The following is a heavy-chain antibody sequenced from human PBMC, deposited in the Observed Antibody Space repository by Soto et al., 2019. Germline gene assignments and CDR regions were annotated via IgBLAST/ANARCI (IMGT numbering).Heavy chain of an antibody. Sequence: PSETLSLTCTVSGGSISSGGYYWSWIRQHPGKGLEWIGYIYYSGSTYYNPSLKSRVTISVDTSKNQFSLKLSSVTAADTAVYYCARAYVIFGVGPCDAFDIWGQGTMVTVSS. J-gene: IGHJ3*02. CDR1: GGSISSGGYY. CDR2: IYYSGST. D-gene: IGHD3-3*01. CDR3: ARAYVIFGVGPCDAFDI. V-gene: IGHV4-31*03.